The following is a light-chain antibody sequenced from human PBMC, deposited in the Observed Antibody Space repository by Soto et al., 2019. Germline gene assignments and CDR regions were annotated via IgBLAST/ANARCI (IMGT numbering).Light chain of an antibody. V-gene: IGKV3-15*01. CDR2: AAS. J-gene: IGKJ1*01. Sequence: EIVMTQSPATLSVSPGGRATLSCRASQSVSSNLAWYQQKPGQAPRLLIYAASARATGIPARFSGSGSGTEFTLSISSLQSEDFAVYYCQQYNKWPQTFGQGTKVDIK. CDR3: QQYNKWPQT. CDR1: QSVSSN.